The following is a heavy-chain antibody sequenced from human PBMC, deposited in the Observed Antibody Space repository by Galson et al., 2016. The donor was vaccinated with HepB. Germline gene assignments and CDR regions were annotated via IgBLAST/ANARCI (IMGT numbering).Heavy chain of an antibody. J-gene: IGHJ4*02. D-gene: IGHD5-18*01. Sequence: SVKVSCKASGGTFSSFAISWVRQAPGQGLEWMGGIITPFGTTNYAQKFQGRVTITADESTSTAYMGLSSLRSEDTAVYFCAREPPTGAYNYGHGDYWGQGTLVTVSS. CDR2: IITPFGTT. CDR3: AREPPTGAYNYGHGDY. V-gene: IGHV1-69*13. CDR1: GGTFSSFA.